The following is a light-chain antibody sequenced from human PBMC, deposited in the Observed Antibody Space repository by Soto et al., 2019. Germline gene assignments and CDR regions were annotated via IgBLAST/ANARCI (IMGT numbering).Light chain of an antibody. Sequence: EIVMTQSPAILSVSPGERATLSCRASQSVGGNLVWYQQKPGQAPRLLIYGASTRATGIAARFTGSGSGTEFTLTISSLQSEDVALYYCQQYYSIPYTFGQGTKLEI. CDR3: QQYYSIPYT. CDR1: QSVGGN. V-gene: IGKV3-15*01. J-gene: IGKJ2*01. CDR2: GAS.